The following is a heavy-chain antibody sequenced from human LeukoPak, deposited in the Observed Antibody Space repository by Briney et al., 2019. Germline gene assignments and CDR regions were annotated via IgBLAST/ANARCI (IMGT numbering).Heavy chain of an antibody. CDR1: GYTFTSYY. CDR3: ASFRYGSGTKPGYNWFDP. V-gene: IGHV1-2*02. J-gene: IGHJ5*02. Sequence: GASVKVSCKASGYTFTSYYIHRVRQAPGQGLEWMGWINPNSGGTNYAQKFQGRVTMTRDTSISTAYMELSRLRSDDTAVYYCASFRYGSGTKPGYNWFDPWGQGTLVTVSS. CDR2: INPNSGGT. D-gene: IGHD3-10*01.